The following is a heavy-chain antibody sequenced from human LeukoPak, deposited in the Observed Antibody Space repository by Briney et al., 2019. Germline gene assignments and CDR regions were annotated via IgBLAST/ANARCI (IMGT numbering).Heavy chain of an antibody. CDR3: ARNYGDYIFDS. V-gene: IGHV4-34*01. CDR1: GGSFSGYY. J-gene: IGHJ4*02. CDR2: INHSGST. D-gene: IGHD4-17*01. Sequence: SETLSLTCAVYGGSFSGYYWSWIRQPPGKGLEWIGEINHSGSTNYNPSLKSRVTISVDTSKNQFSLKLSSVTAADTAVYYCARNYGDYIFDSWAREPWSPSPQ.